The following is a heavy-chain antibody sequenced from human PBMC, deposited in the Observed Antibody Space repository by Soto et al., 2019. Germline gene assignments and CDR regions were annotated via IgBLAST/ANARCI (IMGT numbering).Heavy chain of an antibody. CDR3: ARGLDQHPVGLYFDS. CDR1: GDAFTNYI. J-gene: IGHJ4*02. CDR2: IIPMFGTP. D-gene: IGHD1-26*01. Sequence: QVQLVQSVAEVKTPGSSVQVSCKASGDAFTNYIFDWVRHATGQGLEWMGGIIPMFGTPKYAQTFQDRVTISAEVSTGTAYLELTILSFDDTAVYYCARGLDQHPVGLYFDSWGEGTRVTVSS. V-gene: IGHV1-69*01.